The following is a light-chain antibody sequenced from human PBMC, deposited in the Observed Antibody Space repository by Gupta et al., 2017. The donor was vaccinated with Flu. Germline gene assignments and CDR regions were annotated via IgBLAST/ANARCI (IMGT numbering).Light chain of an antibody. Sequence: DVVMNQSPLSLPVTLGQPASISCRSSQSLVYSDGNIYLHWIQQRPGQSPRRLIYQVSHRESGVPDRFSGSGSGTDFTLKISRVEAEDVGVYYCMQGSRWPWAFGQGTKVEIK. CDR1: QSLVYSDGNIY. CDR2: QVS. CDR3: MQGSRWPWA. J-gene: IGKJ1*01. V-gene: IGKV2-30*01.